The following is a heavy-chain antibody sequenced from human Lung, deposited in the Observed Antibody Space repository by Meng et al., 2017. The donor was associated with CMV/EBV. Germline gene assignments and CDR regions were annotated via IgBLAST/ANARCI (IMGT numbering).Heavy chain of an antibody. J-gene: IGHJ4*02. CDR1: GFTFSTYD. CDR3: ARARSPTHFDY. V-gene: IGHV3-13*01. Sequence: GEXXKISCTASGFTFSTYDFHWVRQPTGKGLEWVSSIGTVGDTYSIGSVKGRFIISREDAKNSVYLQMNGLRDGDTGLYYFARARSPTHFDYWGQGALVTVSS. CDR2: IGTVGDT.